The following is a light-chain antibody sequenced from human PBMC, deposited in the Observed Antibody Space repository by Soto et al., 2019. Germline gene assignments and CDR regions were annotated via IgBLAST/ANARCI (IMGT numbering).Light chain of an antibody. CDR3: SSYTSSSTKV. J-gene: IGLJ1*01. V-gene: IGLV2-14*01. CDR2: DVS. Sequence: QSVLTQPASVYGSPGQSITISCTGTSSDVGGYNYVSWYQQHPGKAPKLMIYDVSNRPSGVSNRLSGSKSGNTASLTISGLQAEDEADYYCSSYTSSSTKVFGTGTKVTVL. CDR1: SSDVGGYNY.